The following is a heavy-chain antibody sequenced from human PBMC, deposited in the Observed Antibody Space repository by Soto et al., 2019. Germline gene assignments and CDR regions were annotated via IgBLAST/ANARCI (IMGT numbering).Heavy chain of an antibody. J-gene: IGHJ4*02. CDR1: GFTFSSYG. V-gene: IGHV3-30*18. D-gene: IGHD2-21*02. CDR3: AKDPVAYCRGDCYQDFYFDY. CDR2: ISYDGSNK. Sequence: QVQLVESGGGVVQPGRSLRLSCAASGFTFSSYGMHWVRQAPGKGLEWVAVISYDGSNKYYADSVKGRFTISRDNSKNTLYLQMNSLRAQDTAVYYCAKDPVAYCRGDCYQDFYFDYWGQGTLVIVSS.